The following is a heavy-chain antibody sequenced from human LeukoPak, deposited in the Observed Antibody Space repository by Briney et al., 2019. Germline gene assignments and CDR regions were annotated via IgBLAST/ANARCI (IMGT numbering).Heavy chain of an antibody. D-gene: IGHD3-22*01. CDR3: AREGYYDSSGYYYSSMSPFDY. V-gene: IGHV1-69*13. CDR2: IIPIFGTA. CDR1: GGTFSSYA. J-gene: IGHJ4*02. Sequence: SVKVSCKASGGTFSSYAISWVRQAPGQGLEWMGGIIPIFGTANYAQKFQGRVTITADESTSTAYMELSSLRSEDTAVYYYAREGYYDSSGYYYSSMSPFDYWGQGTLVTVSS.